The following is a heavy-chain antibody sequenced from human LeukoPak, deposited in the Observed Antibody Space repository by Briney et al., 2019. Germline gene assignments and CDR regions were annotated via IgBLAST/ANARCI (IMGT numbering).Heavy chain of an antibody. D-gene: IGHD1-1*01. Sequence: SETLSLTCAVYGGSFSGYYWSWIRQPPGKGLGWIGEINHSGSTNYNPSLKSRVTISVDTSKNQFSLKLSSVTAADTAVYYCARGIRRDNWFDPWGQGTLVTVSS. CDR2: INHSGST. CDR3: ARGIRRDNWFDP. J-gene: IGHJ5*02. V-gene: IGHV4-34*01. CDR1: GGSFSGYY.